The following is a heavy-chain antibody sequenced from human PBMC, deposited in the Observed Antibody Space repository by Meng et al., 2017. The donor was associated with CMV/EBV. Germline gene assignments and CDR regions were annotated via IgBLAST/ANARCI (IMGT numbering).Heavy chain of an antibody. CDR2: IQVIGHT. CDR1: GASIKNFD. CDR3: AGSRPGGGACDY. V-gene: IGHV4-4*07. J-gene: IGHJ4*02. Sequence: QGPIQETGPGLVEPSETLSRTCIVSGASIKNFDWNWVRRPAGQGLEWIGLIQVIGHTVYNPSLKSRVTVSLDASKSQFSLTLNSVTAADTATYYCAGSRPGGGACDYWGQGILVTVSS. D-gene: IGHD3-16*01.